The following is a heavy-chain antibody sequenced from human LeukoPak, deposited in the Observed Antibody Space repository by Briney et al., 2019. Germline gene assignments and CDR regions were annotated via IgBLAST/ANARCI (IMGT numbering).Heavy chain of an antibody. CDR3: ARPGYSRDHDAFDI. Sequence: PSETLSLTCTVSGGSISSSSYYWGWIRQPPGQGLESIGSIYYSGSTYYNPSLKSRVTISIYTSKNQFSLKLSSVTAADTAVYYCARPGYSRDHDAFDIWGQGTMVTVSS. CDR1: GGSISSSSYY. J-gene: IGHJ3*02. CDR2: IYYSGST. V-gene: IGHV4-39*01. D-gene: IGHD6-13*01.